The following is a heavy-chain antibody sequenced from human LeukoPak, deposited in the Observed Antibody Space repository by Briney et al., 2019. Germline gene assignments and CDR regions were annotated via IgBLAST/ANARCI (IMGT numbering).Heavy chain of an antibody. J-gene: IGHJ4*02. Sequence: GASLKISCKGSGYSFSNDWIGWVRQMPGKGLEWMGIIYPGDSDTRYSPSFQGQVTISADKSISTAYLQWSSLEASDTAMYYCARRGCNGGSCYGYWGQGTLVTVSS. D-gene: IGHD2-15*01. CDR1: GYSFSNDW. CDR2: IYPGDSDT. V-gene: IGHV5-51*01. CDR3: ARRGCNGGSCYGY.